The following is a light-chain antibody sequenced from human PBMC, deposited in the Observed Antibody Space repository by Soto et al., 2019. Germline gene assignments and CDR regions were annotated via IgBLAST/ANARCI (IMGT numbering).Light chain of an antibody. CDR1: QSISSW. CDR2: DAS. CDR3: QQYNTYSWT. V-gene: IGKV1-5*01. J-gene: IGKJ1*01. Sequence: DIQMTHSPSSLSASVGDIVTITCRASQSISSWLAWYQQMPGKAPKLLIYDASSLHSGVPSRFSGSGSGTEFTLTISSLQPDDFATYYCQQYNTYSWTFGQGTKVDIK.